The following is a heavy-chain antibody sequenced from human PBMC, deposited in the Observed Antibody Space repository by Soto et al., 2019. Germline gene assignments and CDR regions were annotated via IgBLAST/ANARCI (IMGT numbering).Heavy chain of an antibody. D-gene: IGHD2-21*02. CDR1: GFSLSNARMG. CDR3: ARSQSAYCGGDCYPVYFDY. V-gene: IGHV2-26*01. J-gene: IGHJ4*02. Sequence: SGPTLVNPTETLTLTCTVSGFSLSNARMGVSWIRQPPGKALEWLAHIFSNDEKSYSTSLKSRLTISKDTSKSQVVLTMTNMDPVDTATYYCARSQSAYCGGDCYPVYFDYWGQGTLVTVSS. CDR2: IFSNDEK.